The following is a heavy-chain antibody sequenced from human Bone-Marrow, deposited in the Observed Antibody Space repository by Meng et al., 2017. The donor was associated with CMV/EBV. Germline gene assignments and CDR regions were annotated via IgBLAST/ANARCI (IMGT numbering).Heavy chain of an antibody. Sequence: GGSLRLSCAASGFTFSSYDMHWVRQATGKGLEWVSAIDTAGDTYYPASVKGRFTISRENAKNALYLQMNSLRAEDTAVYYCARDPRGRGGMDVWGQGTTVTVSS. V-gene: IGHV3-13*01. CDR3: ARDPRGRGGMDV. CDR1: GFTFSSYD. J-gene: IGHJ6*02. CDR2: IDTAGDT. D-gene: IGHD3-16*01.